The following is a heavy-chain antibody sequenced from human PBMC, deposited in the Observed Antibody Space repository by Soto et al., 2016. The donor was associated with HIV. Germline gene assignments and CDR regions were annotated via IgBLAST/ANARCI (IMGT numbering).Heavy chain of an antibody. D-gene: IGHD3-9*01. CDR1: GVPINKSY. Sequence: QVRLEESGPGLVKPSETLSLTCNVSGVPINKSYWTWIRQPPGKGLEWIGHIYYSGSANYNLSLKSRVTISIDMAKSQVSLKVRSVTAADTAKYYCARVSGDYDVLTGRYSEYYMDVWAKAPQSPSP. J-gene: IGHJ6*03. CDR2: IYYSGSA. V-gene: IGHV4-59*12. CDR3: ARVSGDYDVLTGRYSEYYMDV.